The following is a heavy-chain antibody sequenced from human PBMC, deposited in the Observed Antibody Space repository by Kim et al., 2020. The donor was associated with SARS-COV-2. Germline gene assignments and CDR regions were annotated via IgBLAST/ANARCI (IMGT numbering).Heavy chain of an antibody. CDR3: ARKVPRYTYGSFDY. CDR2: IYYTGST. V-gene: IGHV4-59*01. Sequence: SETLSLTCTVSGGSISGYYWSWIRQPPGKGLDWIGYIYYTGSTDYNPSLKSRVTISVDMSKNQFSLKLSSVTAADTAVYYCARKVPRYTYGSFDYWGQGILVTVSS. CDR1: GGSISGYY. J-gene: IGHJ4*02. D-gene: IGHD5-18*01.